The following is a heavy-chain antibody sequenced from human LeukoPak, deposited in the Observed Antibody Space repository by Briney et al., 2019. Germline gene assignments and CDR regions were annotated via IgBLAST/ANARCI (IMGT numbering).Heavy chain of an antibody. CDR3: AKASFRITTEYYTDY. CDR1: GFTFSSYG. J-gene: IGHJ4*02. CDR2: ISFDGSYK. Sequence: GGSLRLSCAASGFTFSSYGMHWVRQAPGKGLEWVAVISFDGSYKHYADSVKGRFTISRDYSKNTLYLQMNSLRVEDTAVYNCAKASFRITTEYYTDYWGQGTLVTVSS. D-gene: IGHD3-22*01. V-gene: IGHV3-33*06.